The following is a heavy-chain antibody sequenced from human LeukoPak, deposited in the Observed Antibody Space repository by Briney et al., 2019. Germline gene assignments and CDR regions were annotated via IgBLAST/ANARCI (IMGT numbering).Heavy chain of an antibody. V-gene: IGHV3-23*01. CDR1: GFMFSRYG. D-gene: IGHD4-17*01. CDR3: ANDPNGDYIGAFDF. CDR2: MRGDGGDI. J-gene: IGHJ3*01. Sequence: GGSLRLSCTGSGFMFSRYGMVWVRQAPGKGLEWVSAMRGDGGDIRYSDSVKGRFTISRDNSKNTLYLQMNSLRAEDTAVYYCANDPNGDYIGAFDFWGQGTMVTVS.